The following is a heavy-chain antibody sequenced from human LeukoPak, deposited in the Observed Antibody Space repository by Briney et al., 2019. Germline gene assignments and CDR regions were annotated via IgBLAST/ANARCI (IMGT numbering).Heavy chain of an antibody. CDR1: GYTFTGYY. Sequence: ASVKVSCKASGYTFTGYYMHWVRQAPGQGLEWMGWINPHTGGTNYAQKFQGRVTMTRDASISTAYMELSRLRSDDTAVYYCARPYCGGGSCHDYFDYWGQGTLVTVSS. V-gene: IGHV1-2*02. CDR3: ARPYCGGGSCHDYFDY. CDR2: INPHTGGT. D-gene: IGHD2-15*01. J-gene: IGHJ4*02.